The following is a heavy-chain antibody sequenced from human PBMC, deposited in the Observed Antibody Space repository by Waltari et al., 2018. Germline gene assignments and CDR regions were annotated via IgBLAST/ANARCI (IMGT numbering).Heavy chain of an antibody. CDR2: IIPIFGTA. Sequence: QVQLVQSGAEVKKPGSSVTVSCKASGGTFSSYAISWVRQAPGQGLEWMGGIIPIFGTANYAQKFQGRVTITTDESTSTAYMELSSLRSEDTAVYYCATRKASWYWDYWGQGTLVTVSS. CDR1: GGTFSSYA. V-gene: IGHV1-69*05. J-gene: IGHJ4*02. D-gene: IGHD6-13*01. CDR3: ATRKASWYWDY.